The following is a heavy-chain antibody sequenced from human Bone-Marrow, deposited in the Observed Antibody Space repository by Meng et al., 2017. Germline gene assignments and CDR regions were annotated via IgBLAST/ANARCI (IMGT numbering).Heavy chain of an antibody. CDR3: AKDIGALGTVDY. CDR1: GFTFSSYG. J-gene: IGHJ4*02. Sequence: QVQLVESGGGVVQPGRSLRPSCAASGFTFSSYGMHWVRQAPGKGLEWVAVISYDGSNKYHADSVKGRFTISRDNSKNTLYLQMNRLRAEDTAVYYCAKDIGALGTVDYWGQGTLVTVSS. CDR2: ISYDGSNK. V-gene: IGHV3-30*18. D-gene: IGHD7-27*01.